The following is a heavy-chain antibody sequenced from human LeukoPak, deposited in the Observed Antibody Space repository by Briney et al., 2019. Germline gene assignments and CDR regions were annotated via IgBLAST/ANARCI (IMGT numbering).Heavy chain of an antibody. CDR3: AREVGATDLYYFDY. CDR2: ISSSSSYI. J-gene: IGHJ4*02. CDR1: GFTFSSYS. V-gene: IGHV3-21*01. D-gene: IGHD1-26*01. Sequence: GGSLRLSCAASGFTFSSYSMNWVRQAPGKGLEWVSSISSSSSYIYYAYSVKGRFTISRDNAKNSLYLQMNSLRAEDTAVYYCAREVGATDLYYFDYWGQGTLVTVSS.